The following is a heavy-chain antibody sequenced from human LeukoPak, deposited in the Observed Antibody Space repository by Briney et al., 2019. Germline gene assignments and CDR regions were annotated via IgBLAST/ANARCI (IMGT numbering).Heavy chain of an antibody. Sequence: SETLSLTCAVYGGSFSGYYWSWIRQPPGKGLEWIGEINHSGSTNYNPSLKSRVTISVDTSKNQFSLKLSSVTAADTAVYYCARVGHCTNGVCYVVDYWGQGTLVTVSS. CDR2: INHSGST. CDR1: GGSFSGYY. CDR3: ARVGHCTNGVCYVVDY. V-gene: IGHV4-34*01. J-gene: IGHJ4*02. D-gene: IGHD2-8*01.